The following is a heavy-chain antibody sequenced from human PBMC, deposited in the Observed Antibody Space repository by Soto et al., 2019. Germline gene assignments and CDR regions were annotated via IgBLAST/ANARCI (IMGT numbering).Heavy chain of an antibody. D-gene: IGHD6-13*01. V-gene: IGHV1-69*02. J-gene: IGHJ4*02. CDR1: GGTFSSYT. CDR3: ASLTAAAGTVEN. Sequence: QVQLVQSGAEVKKPGSSVKVSCKASGGTFSSYTISWVRQAPGQGLEWMGRIIPILGIANYAQKFQGRVTITGDKSTSTAYMELSSLRSEDTAVYYCASLTAAAGTVENWGQGTLVTVSS. CDR2: IIPILGIA.